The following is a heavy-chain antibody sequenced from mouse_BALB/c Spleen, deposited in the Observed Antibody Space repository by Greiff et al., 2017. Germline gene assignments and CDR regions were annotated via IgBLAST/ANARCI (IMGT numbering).Heavy chain of an antibody. CDR1: GFSLTSYD. V-gene: IGHV2-9-2*01. D-gene: IGHD2-1*01. Sequence: QVQLQQSGPGLVAPSQSLSITCTVSGFSLTSYDISWIRQPPGKGLEWLGVIWTGGGTNYNSAFMSRLSISKDNSKSQVFLKMNSLQTDDTAIYYCVREGDGNYGYYAMDYWGQGTSVTVSS. CDR3: VREGDGNYGYYAMDY. CDR2: IWTGGGT. J-gene: IGHJ4*01.